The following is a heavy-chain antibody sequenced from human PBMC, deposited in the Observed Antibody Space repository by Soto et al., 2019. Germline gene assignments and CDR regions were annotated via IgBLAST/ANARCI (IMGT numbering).Heavy chain of an antibody. D-gene: IGHD5-18*01. CDR1: GGSISSGGYY. Sequence: TLSLTCTVSGGSISSGGYYCSWIRQHPGKGLEWIGYISYSGSTYYNPSLKSRVSISVDTSKNQFSLKLSSVTAADTAVYYCARVVQLWYHCDYWGQGTLVTVSS. CDR3: ARVVQLWYHCDY. V-gene: IGHV4-31*03. J-gene: IGHJ4*02. CDR2: ISYSGST.